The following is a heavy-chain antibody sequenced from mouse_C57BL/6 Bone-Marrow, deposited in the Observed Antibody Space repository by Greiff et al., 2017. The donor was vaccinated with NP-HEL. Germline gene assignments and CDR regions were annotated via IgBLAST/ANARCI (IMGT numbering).Heavy chain of an antibody. CDR3: ARLYGNHAGAMDY. V-gene: IGHV1-55*01. D-gene: IGHD2-1*01. CDR2: IYPGSGST. J-gene: IGHJ4*01. CDR1: GYTFTSYW. Sequence: QVQLQQPGAELVKPGASVKMSCKASGYTFTSYWITWVKQRPGQGLEWIGDIYPGSGSTNYNEKFKSKATLTVGTSSSTAYMQLSSLTSEDSAVYYCARLYGNHAGAMDYWGQGTSVTVSS.